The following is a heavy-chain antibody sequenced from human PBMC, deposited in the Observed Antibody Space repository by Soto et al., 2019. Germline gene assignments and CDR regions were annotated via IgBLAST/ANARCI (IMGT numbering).Heavy chain of an antibody. CDR3: ARGVAAAGMNYYYYGMDV. J-gene: IGHJ6*02. D-gene: IGHD6-13*01. CDR1: VDSVSSNSAA. V-gene: IGHV6-1*01. Sequence: SQTLSLTCAISVDSVSSNSAAWNWIRQSPSRGLEWLGRTYYRSKWYNDYAVSVKSRITINPDTSKNQFSLQLNSVTPEDTAVYYCARGVAAAGMNYYYYGMDVWGQGTTVTVSS. CDR2: TYYRSKWYN.